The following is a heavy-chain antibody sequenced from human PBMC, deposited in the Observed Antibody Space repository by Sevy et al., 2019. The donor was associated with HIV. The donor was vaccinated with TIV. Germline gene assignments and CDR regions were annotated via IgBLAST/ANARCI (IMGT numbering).Heavy chain of an antibody. CDR2: LSGSGGAT. J-gene: IGHJ4*01. D-gene: IGHD6-13*01. CDR3: AKEPTYTSSWYVDY. V-gene: IGHV3-23*01. CDR1: GFTFSSYA. Sequence: GGSLGLSCAASGFTFSSYAMSWVRQAPGKGLEWVSALSGSGGATYHVDSAKGRFTISRDNSKNTLYLQMNSLRAEDTAVYYCAKEPTYTSSWYVDYWGHGTLVTVSS.